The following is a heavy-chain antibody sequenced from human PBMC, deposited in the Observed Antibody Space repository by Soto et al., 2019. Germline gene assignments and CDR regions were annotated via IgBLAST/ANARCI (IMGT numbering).Heavy chain of an antibody. V-gene: IGHV3-11*03. Sequence: PGGCLRLSCAASGFTFSAYYMSWIRQAPGKGLEWVSYISSSGSDTNYADSVKGRFTVSRDNAKNSLYLQMNSLRAEDTAVYYCARSLRGYSGYSGYWGQGTLVTVSS. J-gene: IGHJ4*02. CDR3: ARSLRGYSGYSGY. CDR2: ISSSGSDT. CDR1: GFTFSAYY. D-gene: IGHD5-12*01.